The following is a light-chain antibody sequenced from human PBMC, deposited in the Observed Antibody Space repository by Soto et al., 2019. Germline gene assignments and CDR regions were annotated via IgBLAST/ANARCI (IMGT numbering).Light chain of an antibody. CDR3: NSYTSSSTVV. CDR2: DVS. V-gene: IGLV2-14*01. CDR1: SSDVGGYNY. J-gene: IGLJ2*01. Sequence: QSVLTQPASVSGSPGQSITISCTGTSSDVGGYNYVSWYQQHPGKAPKLMIYDVSNRPSGVSNRFSGSKSGNTASLTISGLKAEDEADYYCNSYTSSSTVVFGGGTKVTVL.